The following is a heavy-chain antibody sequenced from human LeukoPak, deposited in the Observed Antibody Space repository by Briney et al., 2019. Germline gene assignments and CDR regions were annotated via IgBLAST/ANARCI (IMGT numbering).Heavy chain of an antibody. CDR3: ARGPSSFVDTAMED. D-gene: IGHD5-18*01. CDR2: TYYRSKWYN. CDR1: GDSVSSNSAA. V-gene: IGHV6-1*01. J-gene: IGHJ4*02. Sequence: SQTLSPTCAISGDSVSSNSAAWNWIRQSPSRGLEWLGRTYYRSKWYNDYAVSVKSRITINPDTSKNQFSLQLNSVTPEDTAVYYCARGPSSFVDTAMEDWGQGTLVTVSS.